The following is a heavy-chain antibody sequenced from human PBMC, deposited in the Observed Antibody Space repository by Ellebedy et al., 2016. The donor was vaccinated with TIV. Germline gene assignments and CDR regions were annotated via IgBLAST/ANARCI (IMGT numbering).Heavy chain of an antibody. CDR1: GGSISSSSYY. CDR3: ARSPSPSIWPFDY. CDR2: IYYNGGT. Sequence: MPSETLSLTCTVSGGSISSSSYYWGWIRQPPGKGLEWVGHIYYNGGTDYNPSLKSRVTISLETSKNQFSLKLSSVTAADTAVYYCARSPSPSIWPFDYWGQGTLVTVSS. D-gene: IGHD3-10*01. V-gene: IGHV4-61*05. J-gene: IGHJ4*02.